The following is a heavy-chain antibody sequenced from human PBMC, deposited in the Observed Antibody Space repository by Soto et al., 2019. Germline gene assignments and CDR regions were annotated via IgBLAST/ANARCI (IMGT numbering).Heavy chain of an antibody. V-gene: IGHV3-21*01. CDR1: GCTFSSYS. D-gene: IGHD3-10*01. CDR3: ARFGQGSGSYYNQVGDY. Sequence: EVQLVESGGGLVKPGGSLRLPCAASGCTFSSYSRNWVRQAPGRGLEWGSAISSSSSYIYYADSVKGRFTISRDNAKNALYLQMNSLRAEDTAVYYCARFGQGSGSYYNQVGDYWGQGTLVTVSS. J-gene: IGHJ4*02. CDR2: ISSSSSYI.